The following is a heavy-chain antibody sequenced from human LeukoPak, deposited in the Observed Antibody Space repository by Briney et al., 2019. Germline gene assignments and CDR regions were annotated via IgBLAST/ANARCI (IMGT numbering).Heavy chain of an antibody. Sequence: PSQTLSLTCAVSGGSLSSGDFPWSWIRQPPGKGLEWIGYIFHTGHTSYNPSLKSRVTISVDMSKNQLSLRLTSVTAADTAVYYCARGFYAAGSHLDYWGQGTLVTVSS. V-gene: IGHV4-30-2*01. D-gene: IGHD3-10*01. CDR3: ARGFYAAGSHLDY. CDR1: GGSLSSGDFP. J-gene: IGHJ4*02. CDR2: IFHTGHT.